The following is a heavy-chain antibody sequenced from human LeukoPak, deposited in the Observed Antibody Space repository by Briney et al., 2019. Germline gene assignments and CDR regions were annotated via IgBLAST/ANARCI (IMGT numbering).Heavy chain of an antibody. V-gene: IGHV3-64*01. J-gene: IGHJ5*02. CDR2: ISSNGGST. D-gene: IGHD3-16*01. CDR3: ARRGGTFPHNWFDP. Sequence: PGKSLRLSCAASGFTFSTYTMHWVRQAPGKGLEYVSAISSNGGSTYYANSVKGRFTISRDNSKNTLYLQMGSLRAEDMAVYYCARRGGTFPHNWFDPWGQGTLVTVSS. CDR1: GFTFSTYT.